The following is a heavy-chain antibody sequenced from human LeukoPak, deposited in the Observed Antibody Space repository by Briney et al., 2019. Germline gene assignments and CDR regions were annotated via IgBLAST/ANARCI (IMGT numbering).Heavy chain of an antibody. CDR1: GFAFSDDS. J-gene: IGHJ6*02. V-gene: IGHV3-21*01. CDR2: ISSTSKYI. CDR3: ARDSVGAMDV. Sequence: GGSLRLSCVASGFAFSDDSMNWVCQPPGKGLEWVSSISSTSKYIYYADSVKGRFTISRDNAKNSLYLQMNSLRAEDTAVYYCARDSVGAMDVWGQGTTVTVSS.